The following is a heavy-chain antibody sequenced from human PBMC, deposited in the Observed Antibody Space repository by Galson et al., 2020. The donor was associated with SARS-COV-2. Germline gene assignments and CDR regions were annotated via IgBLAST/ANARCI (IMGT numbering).Heavy chain of an antibody. J-gene: IGHJ4*02. CDR1: GFTFSNFA. CDR2: ISGSGGTT. D-gene: IGHD3-16*01. CDR3: ARDDESYRSSAFGGVSYPEN. V-gene: IGHV3-23*01. Sequence: GGSLRLSCAASGFTFSNFALTWVRQAPGKGLEWVSTISGSGGTTYYSDSVKGRFTISRDNSKNTLYLQMNSLRAEDTAVYYCARDDESYRSSAFGGVSYPENWGQGTRVTGSS.